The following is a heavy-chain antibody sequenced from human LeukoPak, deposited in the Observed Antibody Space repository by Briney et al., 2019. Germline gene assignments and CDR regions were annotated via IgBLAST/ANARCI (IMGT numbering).Heavy chain of an antibody. J-gene: IGHJ4*02. CDR1: GGSFSGYY. CDR3: ARRLSVTTGVSFDY. V-gene: IGHV4-34*01. CDR2: INHSGST. Sequence: SGTLSLTCAVYGGSFSGYYWSWLRPPPRKGLGWSGEINHSGSTNYNPSLTSRVTISVDTSKNQLSLKLSSVAAADTAVYYCARRLSVTTGVSFDYWGQGTLVTVSS. D-gene: IGHD4-17*01.